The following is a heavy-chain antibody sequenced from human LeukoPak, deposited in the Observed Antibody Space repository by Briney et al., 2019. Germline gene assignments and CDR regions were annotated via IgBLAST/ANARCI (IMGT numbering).Heavy chain of an antibody. CDR3: ARGSKYSSGWYYFDY. CDR2: INHSGST. J-gene: IGHJ4*02. V-gene: IGHV4-34*01. Sequence: PSETLSLTCTVSGGSISSYYWSWIRQPPGKGLEWIGEINHSGSTNYNPSLKSRVTISVDTSKNQFSLKLSSVTAADTAVYYCARGSKYSSGWYYFDYWGQGTLVTVSS. CDR1: GGSISSYY. D-gene: IGHD6-19*01.